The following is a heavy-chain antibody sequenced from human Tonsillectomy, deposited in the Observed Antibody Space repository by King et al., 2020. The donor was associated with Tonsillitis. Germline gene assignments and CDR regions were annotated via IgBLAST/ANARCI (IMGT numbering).Heavy chain of an antibody. J-gene: IGHJ4*02. V-gene: IGHV5-51*03. CDR2: IYPDDSDT. D-gene: IGHD2-15*01. Sequence: VQLVESGAEVKKPGESLKISCKGSGYRFTDYYIGWVRQMPGKGLEWMGIIYPDDSDTTYSPSFQGHVTISANKSISTAYLQWSRLKASDTAIYYYARHLCRIPVGHPTFTSSDFASWGQGTLVTVSS. CDR1: GYRFTDYY. CDR3: ARHLCRIPVGHPTFTSSDFAS.